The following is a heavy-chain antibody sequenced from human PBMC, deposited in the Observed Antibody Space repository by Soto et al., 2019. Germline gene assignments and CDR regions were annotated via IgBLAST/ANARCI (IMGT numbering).Heavy chain of an antibody. V-gene: IGHV3-30*18. CDR3: AKEPQAYTSAWYFDH. J-gene: IGHJ4*02. CDR2: VSYGGGTT. CDR1: GFTFSNYC. D-gene: IGHD6-19*01. Sequence: GGSLRLSCAASGFTFSNYCMHWVRQAPGKGLEWVAVVSYGGGTTYYSDSVKGRFTISRDNSKDALYLQMSGLKADDTALYYCAKEPQAYTSAWYFDHWGLGTLVTVSS.